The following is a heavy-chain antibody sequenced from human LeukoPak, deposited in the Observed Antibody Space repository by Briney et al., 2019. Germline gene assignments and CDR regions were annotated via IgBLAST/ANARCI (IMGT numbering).Heavy chain of an antibody. V-gene: IGHV3-49*03. CDR2: IRSKAYGGTT. CDR1: GFTFGDYA. Sequence: GGSLRLSCTASGFTFGDYAMSWFRQAPGKGLEWVGFIRSKAYGGTTEYAASVKGRFTISRDDSESIAYLQMNSLKTEDTAVYYCTRAGVYDFWSGSTYDYWGQGTLVTVSS. D-gene: IGHD3-3*01. CDR3: TRAGVYDFWSGSTYDY. J-gene: IGHJ4*02.